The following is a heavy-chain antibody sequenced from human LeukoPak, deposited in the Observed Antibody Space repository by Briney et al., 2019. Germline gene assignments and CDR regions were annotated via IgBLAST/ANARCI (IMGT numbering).Heavy chain of an antibody. CDR2: IRSRAYGGTT. V-gene: IGHV3-49*04. D-gene: IGHD5-18*01. Sequence: PGGSLRLFCSSYGFTFGDHAMSWVRQAPGKGLEWVGFIRSRAYGGTTEYAASVKSRFSISRDDSKGIAYLQMNSLKIEDTAVYYCSRGPIQLWVHNGMDVWGQGTTVIVSS. J-gene: IGHJ6*02. CDR3: SRGPIQLWVHNGMDV. CDR1: GFTFGDHA.